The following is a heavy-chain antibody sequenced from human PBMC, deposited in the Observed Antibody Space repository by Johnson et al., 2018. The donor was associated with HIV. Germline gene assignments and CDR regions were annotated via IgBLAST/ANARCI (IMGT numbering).Heavy chain of an antibody. CDR3: TTEREYCSGGSCYLNAFDI. J-gene: IGHJ3*02. CDR2: IKSKTDGGTT. CDR1: GFTFSNAW. Sequence: VQLVESGGGLVKPGGSLRLSCAASGFTFSNAWMSWVRQAPGKGLEWVGRIKSKTDGGTTDYAAPVKGRFTISRDDSKNTLYLQMNSLKTEDTAVYDCTTEREYCSGGSCYLNAFDIWGQGTMVTVSS. V-gene: IGHV3-15*01. D-gene: IGHD2-15*01.